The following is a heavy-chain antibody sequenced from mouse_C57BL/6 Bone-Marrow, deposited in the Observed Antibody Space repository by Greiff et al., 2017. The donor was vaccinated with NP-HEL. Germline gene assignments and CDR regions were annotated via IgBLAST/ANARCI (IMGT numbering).Heavy chain of an antibody. D-gene: IGHD1-1*01. Sequence: EVKLQESGPGLVKPSQSLSLTCSVTGYSITSGYYWNWIRQFPGNKLEWMGYISYDGSNNYNPSLKNRISITRDTSKNQFFLKLNSVTTEDTATYYCARSYVGYAMDYWGQGTSVTVSS. CDR3: ARSYVGYAMDY. CDR2: ISYDGSN. J-gene: IGHJ4*01. CDR1: GYSITSGYY. V-gene: IGHV3-6*01.